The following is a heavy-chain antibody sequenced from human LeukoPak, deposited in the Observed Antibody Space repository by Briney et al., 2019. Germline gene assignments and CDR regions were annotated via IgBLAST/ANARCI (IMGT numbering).Heavy chain of an antibody. CDR2: ISAYNGNT. D-gene: IGHD3-3*01. Sequence: ASVKVSCKASGYTFTSYGISWVRQAPGQGLEWMGWISAYNGNTNYAQKPQGRVTMTTDTSTSTAYMELRSLRSDDTAVYYCARDRLRFLEWLSDDYWGQGTLVTVSS. V-gene: IGHV1-18*01. CDR3: ARDRLRFLEWLSDDY. CDR1: GYTFTSYG. J-gene: IGHJ4*02.